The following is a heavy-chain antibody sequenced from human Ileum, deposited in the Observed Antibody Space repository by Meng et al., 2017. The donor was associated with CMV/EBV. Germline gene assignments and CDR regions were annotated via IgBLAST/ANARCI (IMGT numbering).Heavy chain of an antibody. Sequence: SCAASGFSFSTPVMFLVRQGPGKGLEWVTVISYDGSKTYYADSVKGRFTISRDNSKNTLYLQMNSLRAEDTAMYYCAKDYTGWSLDYWGQGTLVTVSS. CDR2: ISYDGSKT. J-gene: IGHJ4*02. D-gene: IGHD6-19*01. CDR1: GFSFSTPV. CDR3: AKDYTGWSLDY. V-gene: IGHV3-30*18.